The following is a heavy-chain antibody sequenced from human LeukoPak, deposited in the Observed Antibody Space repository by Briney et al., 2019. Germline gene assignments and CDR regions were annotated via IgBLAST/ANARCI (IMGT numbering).Heavy chain of an antibody. CDR1: GDNFSSYF. J-gene: IGHJ3*02. D-gene: IGHD3-16*02. CDR2: LIPILDVA. CDR3: TREGVYSPDPSSYHRLPFDI. Sequence: ASVKVSCKASGDNFSSYFFPWVGQAPGQGLEWMGRLIPILDVANFAQKFKGRVSITADKSTNTAHLELSNLRSEDTAVYYCTREGVYSPDPSSYHRLPFDIWGKGTVVIVSS. V-gene: IGHV1-69*04.